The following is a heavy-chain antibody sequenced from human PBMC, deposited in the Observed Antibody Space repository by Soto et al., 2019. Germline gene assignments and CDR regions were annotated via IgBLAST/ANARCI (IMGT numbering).Heavy chain of an antibody. V-gene: IGHV4-34*01. CDR2: INHIGES. CDR1: GGSLTDYW. D-gene: IGHD4-17*01. J-gene: IGHJ4*02. CDR3: ARDFGARAHFDH. Sequence: QVHLQQWGTGLLKPSETLSLTCAVYGGSLTDYWWTWIRQTPGKGLEWIGEINHIGESNHNPSLKSRVSISLDTSQHQFSLKLTSVTVADTAVYYCARDFGARAHFDHWGQGSLVTVSS.